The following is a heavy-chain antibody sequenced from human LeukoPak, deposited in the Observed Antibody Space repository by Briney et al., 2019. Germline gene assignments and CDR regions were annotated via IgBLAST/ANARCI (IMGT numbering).Heavy chain of an antibody. Sequence: ASVKVSCKAFGYTFTGYYMHWVRQAPGQGLEWMGWINPNSGGTNYAQKFQGRVTMTRDTSISTAYMELSRLRSDDTAVYYCARAGGYSSGLYYFDYWGQGTLVTVSS. CDR2: INPNSGGT. CDR3: ARAGGYSSGLYYFDY. V-gene: IGHV1-2*02. J-gene: IGHJ4*02. D-gene: IGHD6-19*01. CDR1: GYTFTGYY.